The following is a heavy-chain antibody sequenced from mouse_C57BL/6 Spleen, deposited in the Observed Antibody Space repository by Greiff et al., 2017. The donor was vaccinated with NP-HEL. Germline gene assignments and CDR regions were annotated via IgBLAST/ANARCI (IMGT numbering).Heavy chain of an antibody. CDR1: GYTFTDYN. CDR3: ARRTTVVATDAMDY. D-gene: IGHD1-1*01. Sequence: EVQLQQSGPELVKPGASVKIPCKASGYTFTDYNMDWVKQSHGKSLEWIGDINPNNGGTTYNQKFKGKATLTVNKSSSTACMELRSLTSEDTAVYCCARRTTVVATDAMDYWGQGTSVTVSS. CDR2: INPNNGGT. V-gene: IGHV1-18*01. J-gene: IGHJ4*01.